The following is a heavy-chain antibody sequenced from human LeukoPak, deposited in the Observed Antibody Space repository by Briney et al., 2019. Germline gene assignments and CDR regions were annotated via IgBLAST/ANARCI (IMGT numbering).Heavy chain of an antibody. Sequence: GGSLRLSCTGYGFIFGDHAMSWVRQAPGKGLEWVGFIRSRAYGGTTEYAASVKGRFTISRDDSKGIAYLQMNSLRAEDTAVYYCARDGRRRDYCDSGSCYWYFDLWGRGTLVTVSS. CDR1: GFIFGDHA. V-gene: IGHV3-49*04. J-gene: IGHJ2*01. CDR2: IRSRAYGGTT. CDR3: ARDGRRRDYCDSGSCYWYFDL. D-gene: IGHD2-15*01.